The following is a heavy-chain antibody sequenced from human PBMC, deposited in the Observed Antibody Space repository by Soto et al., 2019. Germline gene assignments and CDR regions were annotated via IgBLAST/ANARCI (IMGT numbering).Heavy chain of an antibody. D-gene: IGHD6-13*01. CDR1: GGSMNNYL. V-gene: IGHV4-59*01. CDR2: IHVTGNT. CDR3: ARGPFFAGQKPFDY. J-gene: IGHJ4*02. Sequence: SETLSLTCTVSGGSMNNYLWSWIRQTPGGGLQWIGYIHVTGNTYHNPSLKSPATISVDASKTQFSLTLSSVTAADTAVYYCARGPFFAGQKPFDYWGQGILVTVPS.